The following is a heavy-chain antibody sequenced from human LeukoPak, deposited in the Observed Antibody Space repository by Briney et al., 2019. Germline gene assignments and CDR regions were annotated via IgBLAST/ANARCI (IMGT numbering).Heavy chain of an antibody. V-gene: IGHV3-64*01. D-gene: IGHD3-3*01. J-gene: IGHJ6*02. Sequence: GRSLRLSCAASGFTFSSYAMHWVRQAPGKGLEYVSAISSNGGSTYYANSVKGRFTISRDNSKNTLYLQMGSLRAEDMAVYYCARDRTAYYDFWSGYYYYYGMDVWGQGTTVTVSS. CDR1: GFTFSSYA. CDR3: ARDRTAYYDFWSGYYYYYGMDV. CDR2: ISSNGGST.